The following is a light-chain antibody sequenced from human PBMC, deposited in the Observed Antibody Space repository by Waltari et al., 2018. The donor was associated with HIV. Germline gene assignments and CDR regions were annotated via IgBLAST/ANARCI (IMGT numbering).Light chain of an antibody. CDR2: SNN. CDR3: AAWDDSRNGEVI. CDR1: ISNIVCNS. J-gene: IGLJ2*01. V-gene: IGLV1-44*01. Sequence: QSVLTQPPSASGTPGQGVSIFCSGRISNIVCNSVKWYQQGPVTAPKLLLYSNNQRPSGVPDRFSGSKSGNSASLAISGLRSEDEADYYCAAWDDSRNGEVIFGGGTKLTVL.